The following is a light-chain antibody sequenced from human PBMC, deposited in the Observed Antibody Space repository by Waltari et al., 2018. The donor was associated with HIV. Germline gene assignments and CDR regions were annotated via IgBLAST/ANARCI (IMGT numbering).Light chain of an antibody. J-gene: IGLJ2*01. CDR2: EVS. Sequence: QSALTQPASVSGSPGQSITIPCTGTSSAVGGYNYVSWYQQHPGKAPKLMIYEVSNRPSGVSNRFSGSKSGNTASLTISGLQAEDEADYYCSSYTSSSFVVFGGGTKLTVL. V-gene: IGLV2-14*01. CDR1: SSAVGGYNY. CDR3: SSYTSSSFVV.